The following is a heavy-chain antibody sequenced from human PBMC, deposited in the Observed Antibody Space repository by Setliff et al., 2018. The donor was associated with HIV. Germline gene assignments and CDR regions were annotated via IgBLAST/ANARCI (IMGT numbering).Heavy chain of an antibody. D-gene: IGHD3-10*01. Sequence: SETLSLTCDVYGGSFCGYYWGWIRQPPGKGLEWIGESNHSGSTNYNPSLKSRVTISVDTSKRQFSLKLSSVTAADTAVYYCATVTMVRLIGVYYMDVWGKGTRSPSP. V-gene: IGHV4-34*01. CDR3: ATVTMVRLIGVYYMDV. CDR2: SNHSGST. J-gene: IGHJ6*03. CDR1: GGSFCGYY.